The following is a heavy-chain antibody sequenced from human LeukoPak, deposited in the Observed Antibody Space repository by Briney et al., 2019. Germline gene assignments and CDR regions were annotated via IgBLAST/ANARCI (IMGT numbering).Heavy chain of an antibody. V-gene: IGHV4-59*01. J-gene: IGHJ4*02. D-gene: IGHD3-22*01. CDR3: ARGGYYYDSSGYFTPFDY. Sequence: PSETLSLTCTVSGGSISSYYWSWIRQPPGKGLEWIGYIYYSGSTNYNPSLKSRVTISVDTYKNQFSLKLSSVTAADTAVYYCARGGYYYDSSGYFTPFDYWGQGTLVTVSS. CDR2: IYYSGST. CDR1: GGSISSYY.